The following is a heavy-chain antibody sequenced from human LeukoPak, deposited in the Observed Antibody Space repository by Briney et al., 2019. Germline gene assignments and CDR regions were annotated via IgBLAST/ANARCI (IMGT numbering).Heavy chain of an antibody. CDR1: GFTFSSYA. J-gene: IGHJ4*02. D-gene: IGHD5-12*01. CDR3: AKSPVDIVATPFDY. V-gene: IGHV3-23*01. CDR2: ISGSGGST. Sequence: GGSLRLSCAASGFTFSSYAMSWVRQAPGKGLGWVSAISGSGGSTYYADSVKGRFTISRDNSKNTLYLQMNSLRAEDTAVYYCAKSPVDIVATPFDYWGQGTLVTVSS.